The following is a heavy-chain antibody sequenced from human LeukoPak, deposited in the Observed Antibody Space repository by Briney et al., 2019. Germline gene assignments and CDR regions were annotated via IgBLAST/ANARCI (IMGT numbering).Heavy chain of an antibody. CDR1: GFTFSNYV. D-gene: IGHD1-14*01. V-gene: IGHV3-23*01. Sequence: GGSLRLSCVASGFTFSNYVMRWVRQAPGKGLEWVSSISESGDSTYYADSVWGRFTISRDNSKNMVYLQMSSLRGEDTAVYYCAKKSGRGYFDYWGQGTLVTVSS. J-gene: IGHJ4*02. CDR2: ISESGDST. CDR3: AKKSGRGYFDY.